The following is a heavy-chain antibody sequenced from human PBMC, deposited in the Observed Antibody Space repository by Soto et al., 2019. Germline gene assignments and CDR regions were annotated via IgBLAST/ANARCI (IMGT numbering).Heavy chain of an antibody. CDR1: GGTFSSYA. CDR2: IIPIFGTA. Sequence: GASVKVSCKASGGTFSSYAISWVRQAPGQGLEWMGGIIPIFGTANYAQKFQGRVTITADESTSTAYMELSSLRSEDTAVYYCARRGVTIFGVVIAEDGMDVWGQGTTVTVSS. CDR3: ARRGVTIFGVVIAEDGMDV. J-gene: IGHJ6*02. V-gene: IGHV1-69*13. D-gene: IGHD3-3*01.